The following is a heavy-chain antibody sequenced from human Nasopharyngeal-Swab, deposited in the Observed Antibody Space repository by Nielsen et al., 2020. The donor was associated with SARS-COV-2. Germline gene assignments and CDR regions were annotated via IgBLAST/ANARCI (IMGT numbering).Heavy chain of an antibody. CDR2: IYYSGST. CDR1: GGSLSGYY. V-gene: IGHV4-59*01. D-gene: IGHD1-1*01. CDR3: AREFGTRDAFDI. Sequence: GSLRLSCAMYGGSLSGYYWSWIRQPPGKGLEWIGYIYYSGSTNYNPSLKSRVTISVDTSKNQFSLKLSSVTAADTAVYYCAREFGTRDAFDIWGQGTMVTVSS. J-gene: IGHJ3*02.